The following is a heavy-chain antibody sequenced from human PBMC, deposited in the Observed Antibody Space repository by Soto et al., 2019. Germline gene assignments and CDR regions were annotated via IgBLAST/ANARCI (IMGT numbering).Heavy chain of an antibody. V-gene: IGHV3-23*01. Sequence: PGGSLRLSCAASGFTFSSYAMSWVRQAPGKGLEWVSAISGSGGSTYYADSVKGRFTISRDNSKNTLYLQMNSLRAEDTAVYYCAKAKPAALRYYYYGMDVWGQGTTVTVS. CDR1: GFTFSSYA. D-gene: IGHD6-6*01. J-gene: IGHJ6*02. CDR3: AKAKPAALRYYYYGMDV. CDR2: ISGSGGST.